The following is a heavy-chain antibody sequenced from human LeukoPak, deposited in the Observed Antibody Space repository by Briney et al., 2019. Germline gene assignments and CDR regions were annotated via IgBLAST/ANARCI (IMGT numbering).Heavy chain of an antibody. CDR3: TTAAGYNYGQY. CDR1: GFTFSSYA. D-gene: IGHD5-18*01. V-gene: IGHV3-23*05. CDR2: LYIGGNT. J-gene: IGHJ4*02. Sequence: GGSLRLSCAASGFTFSSYAMSWVRQAPGKGLERVSALYIGGNTYYADSVRGRFTISRDNSKNTLYLQMNSLRAEDTAIYYCTTAAGYNYGQYWGQGTLVTVSS.